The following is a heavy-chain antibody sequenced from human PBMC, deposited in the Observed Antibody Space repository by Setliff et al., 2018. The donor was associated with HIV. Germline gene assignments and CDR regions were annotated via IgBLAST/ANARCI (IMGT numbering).Heavy chain of an antibody. CDR1: GGSFSNYY. J-gene: IGHJ4*02. V-gene: IGHV4-59*12. Sequence: SETLSLTCTVYGGSFSNYYTNWIRQPPGKGLEWIGNIFDSENNNYNPSLKSRVSMSVDTSKNQFSLKLNSVTAADTAVYYCARAVGASYATPYLDYWGRGTLVTVSS. CDR3: ARAVGASYATPYLDY. D-gene: IGHD1-26*01. CDR2: IFDSENN.